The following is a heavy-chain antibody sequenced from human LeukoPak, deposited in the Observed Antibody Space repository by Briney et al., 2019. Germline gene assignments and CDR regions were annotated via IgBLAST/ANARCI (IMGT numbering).Heavy chain of an antibody. D-gene: IGHD4-17*01. J-gene: IGHJ3*02. CDR3: TTEPPKKYGDYVSYAFDI. Sequence: NPGGSLRLSCAASGFTFSNAWMSWVRQAPGKGLEWVGRIKSKTDGGTTDYAAPVKGRFTISRDDSKNTLYLQMNSLKTEDTAVYYCTTEPPKKYGDYVSYAFDIWGQGTMVTVSS. V-gene: IGHV3-15*01. CDR2: IKSKTDGGTT. CDR1: GFTFSNAW.